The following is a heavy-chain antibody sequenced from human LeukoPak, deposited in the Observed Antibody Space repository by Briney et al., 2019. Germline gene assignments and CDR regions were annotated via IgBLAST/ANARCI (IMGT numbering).Heavy chain of an antibody. Sequence: GGSLRLSCAASGFTFNTYSLNGGRQAPGKGLEWFSSSSPRSTYIYYADSVKGRFTISRDNAKNSLYLQMNSLRAEDTAVYYCVRGRAITARPFDFWGQGTLLTVSS. J-gene: IGHJ4*02. D-gene: IGHD6-6*01. CDR3: VRGRAITARPFDF. CDR2: SSPRSTYI. V-gene: IGHV3-21*01. CDR1: GFTFNTYS.